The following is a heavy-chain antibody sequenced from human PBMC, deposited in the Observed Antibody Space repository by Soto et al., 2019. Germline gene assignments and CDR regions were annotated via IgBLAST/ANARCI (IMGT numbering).Heavy chain of an antibody. D-gene: IGHD3-22*01. V-gene: IGHV1-3*01. J-gene: IGHJ4*02. CDR3: ARGGYFDSSTYPAY. CDR2: ISPGNGNT. Sequence: SVKVSCKASGYTFTSYGRNWVRQAPGRGLEWMGWISPGNGNTKYSQKFQGRVTIERDTSASTAYMELSGLRSEDTAVYYCARGGYFDSSTYPAYWGLGTLVTVSS. CDR1: GYTFTSYG.